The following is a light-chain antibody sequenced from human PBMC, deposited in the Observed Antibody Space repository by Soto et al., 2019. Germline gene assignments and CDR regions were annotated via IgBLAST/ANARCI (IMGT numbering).Light chain of an antibody. V-gene: IGKV3-20*01. CDR1: QPISSHRY. Sequence: EILLTHAPGTLSFSPCESAPLFFSALQPISSHRYLAWYQQKPGQAPRVLIYGASRRATGIPDRFSGSGSGTDFTLTISRLEPEDFAVYYCQQYDSSPLTFGGGTKVDIK. CDR3: QQYDSSPLT. CDR2: GAS. J-gene: IGKJ4*01.